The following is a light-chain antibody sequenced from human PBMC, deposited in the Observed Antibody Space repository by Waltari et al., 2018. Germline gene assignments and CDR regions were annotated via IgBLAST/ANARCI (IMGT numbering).Light chain of an antibody. CDR1: SSDVGGYNH. CDR2: EVT. Sequence: QSALTQPASVSGSPGQSITISCTGTSSDVGGYNHVSWYQQQPGKAPKLLSLEVTKRPSVLANRFSGSKSGNPASLPISGLQAEDQGEHYSSSFTTIGTLVVFGGGTKMTVL. J-gene: IGLJ2*01. V-gene: IGLV2-14*01. CDR3: SSFTTIGTLVV.